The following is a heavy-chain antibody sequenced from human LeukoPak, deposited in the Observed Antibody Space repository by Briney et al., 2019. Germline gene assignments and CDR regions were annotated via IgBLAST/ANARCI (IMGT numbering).Heavy chain of an antibody. CDR3: ARLHYYDSSGQDY. J-gene: IGHJ4*02. Sequence: SETLSLTCTVSGGSVNSDYYYWTWIRQPPGKGLEWIGYIYYSGSTYYNPSLRSRLTISVDTSKNQFSLKLTSVTAADTAVYYCARLHYYDSSGQDYWGQGTLVTVSS. CDR1: GGSVNSDYYY. D-gene: IGHD3-22*01. CDR2: IYYSGST. V-gene: IGHV4-30-4*01.